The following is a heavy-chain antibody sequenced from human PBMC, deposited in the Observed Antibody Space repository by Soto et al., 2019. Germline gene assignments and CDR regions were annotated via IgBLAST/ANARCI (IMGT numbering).Heavy chain of an antibody. Sequence: SETLSLTCTVSGGSISSYYWSWIRQPPGKGLEWIGYIYYSGSTNYNPSLKSRVTISVDTSKNQFSLKLSSVTAADTAVYYCARGDWAGNFDYWGQGTLVTVSS. CDR3: ARGDWAGNFDY. V-gene: IGHV4-59*01. J-gene: IGHJ4*02. CDR2: IYYSGST. D-gene: IGHD3-16*01. CDR1: GGSISSYY.